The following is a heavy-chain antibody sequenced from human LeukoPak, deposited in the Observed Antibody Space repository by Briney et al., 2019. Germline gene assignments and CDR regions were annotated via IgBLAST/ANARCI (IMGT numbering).Heavy chain of an antibody. CDR1: GYTFTSYD. CDR2: MNPNSGNT. Sequence: ASVKVSCKASGYTFTSYDINWVRQATGQGLEWMGWMNPNSGNTGYAQKFQGRVTITRNTSISTAYMELSSLRSEDTAVYYCARLSQFGVLRFSYYMDVWGKGTTVTVSS. D-gene: IGHD3-3*01. J-gene: IGHJ6*03. CDR3: ARLSQFGVLRFSYYMDV. V-gene: IGHV1-8*03.